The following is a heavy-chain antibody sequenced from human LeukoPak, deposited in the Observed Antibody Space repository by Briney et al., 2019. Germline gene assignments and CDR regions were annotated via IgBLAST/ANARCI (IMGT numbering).Heavy chain of an antibody. V-gene: IGHV3-23*01. Sequence: GGSLRLSCKASGFIFSNYAMSWVRQAPGKGLEWVSAISGSGGSTYYADSVKGRFTISRDNSKNTLYLQMNSLRAEDTAVYYCAKSVAGTGYAPTGFDYWGQGTLVTVSS. J-gene: IGHJ4*02. CDR3: AKSVAGTGYAPTGFDY. CDR1: GFIFSNYA. CDR2: ISGSGGST. D-gene: IGHD6-19*01.